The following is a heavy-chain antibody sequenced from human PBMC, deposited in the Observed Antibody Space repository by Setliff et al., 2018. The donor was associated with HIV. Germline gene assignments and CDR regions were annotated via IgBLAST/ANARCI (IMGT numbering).Heavy chain of an antibody. CDR2: IQYGDIS. D-gene: IGHD5-12*01. J-gene: IGHJ6*03. Sequence: SETLSLTCTVSGGSISNYYWTWIRQPPGKGPEWIASIQYGDISHYNPPLKSRVSIFVDTTKNEFSLNLRSVTAADTAVYFCVNSGYDGDYYYYYMDVWGKGTTVTVSS. CDR3: VNSGYDGDYYYYYMDV. CDR1: GGSISNYY. V-gene: IGHV4-59*04.